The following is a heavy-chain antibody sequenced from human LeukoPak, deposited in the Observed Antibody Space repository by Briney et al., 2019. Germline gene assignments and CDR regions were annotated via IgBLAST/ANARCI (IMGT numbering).Heavy chain of an antibody. CDR3: ARALAGREQWLVSPYGMDV. V-gene: IGHV3-53*01. CDR2: IYSGGST. J-gene: IGHJ6*02. Sequence: GGSLRLSCAASGFTVSSNYVSWVSQAPGKGREWVSVIYSGGSTYYADSVKGRFTISRDNSKNTLHLQMNSLRAEDTAVYYCARALAGREQWLVSPYGMDVWGQGTTVTVSS. CDR1: GFTVSSNY. D-gene: IGHD6-19*01.